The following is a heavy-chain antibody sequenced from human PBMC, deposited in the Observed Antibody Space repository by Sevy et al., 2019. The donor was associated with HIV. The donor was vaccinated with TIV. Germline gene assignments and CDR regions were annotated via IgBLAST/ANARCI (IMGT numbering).Heavy chain of an antibody. Sequence: GGSLRLSCAASGFTFSDYSVNWVRQAPGKGLEWVATMKQDGSEEDYVDSVKGRFTISRDNAKNSLFLQMNSLSAEDTAVYYCVREGLGGYSYSLDYWGHGTLVTVSS. CDR2: MKQDGSEE. J-gene: IGHJ4*01. CDR3: VREGLGGYSYSLDY. V-gene: IGHV3-7*01. CDR1: GFTFSDYS. D-gene: IGHD5-18*01.